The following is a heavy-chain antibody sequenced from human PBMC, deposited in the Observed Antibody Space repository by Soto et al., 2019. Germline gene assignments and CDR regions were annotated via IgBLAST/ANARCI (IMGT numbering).Heavy chain of an antibody. CDR1: GYPFSSYD. V-gene: IGHV1-8*01. CDR2: MSPGSGNT. CDR3: ARRVRGYDYSLAY. D-gene: IGHD4-4*01. Sequence: QVQLVQSGAEVKKHGASVRVSCKASGYPFSSYDINWVRQATGQRLEWLGWMSPGSGNTGYAQKFQYRVTMTKNTSINTAFLELKSLGPEDTAFYYCARRVRGYDYSLAYWGQGTLVIVFS. J-gene: IGHJ4*02.